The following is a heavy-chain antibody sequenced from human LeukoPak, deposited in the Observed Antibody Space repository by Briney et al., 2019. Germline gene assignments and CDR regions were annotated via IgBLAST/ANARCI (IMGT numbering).Heavy chain of an antibody. CDR1: GFTFSSYS. V-gene: IGHV3-21*01. Sequence: GGSLRLSCAASGFTFSSYSMNWVRQAPGKGLEWVSSISSSSSYIYYADSVKGRFTISRDNAKNSLYLQMNSLRAEDTAVYYCARSSSSPFYYYYYMDVWGKGTTVTVSS. J-gene: IGHJ6*03. CDR2: ISSSSSYI. D-gene: IGHD6-6*01. CDR3: ARSSSSPFYYYYYMDV.